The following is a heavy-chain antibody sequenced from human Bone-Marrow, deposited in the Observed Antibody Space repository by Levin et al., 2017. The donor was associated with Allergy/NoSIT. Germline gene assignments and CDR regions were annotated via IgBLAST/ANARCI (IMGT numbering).Heavy chain of an antibody. J-gene: IGHJ4*02. Sequence: GGSLRLSCAASGFTVSSNYMSWVRQAPGKGLEWVSVIYSGGSTYYADSVKGRFTISRDNSKNTLYLQMNSLRAEDTAVYYCARGVITFGGVIVMRSHNFDYWGQGTLVTVSS. CDR1: GFTVSSNY. V-gene: IGHV3-53*01. D-gene: IGHD3-16*02. CDR2: IYSGGST. CDR3: ARGVITFGGVIVMRSHNFDY.